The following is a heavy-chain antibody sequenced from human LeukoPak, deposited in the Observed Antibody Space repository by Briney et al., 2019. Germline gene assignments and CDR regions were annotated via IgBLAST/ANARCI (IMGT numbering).Heavy chain of an antibody. V-gene: IGHV3-20*04. CDR1: GSTSDDFG. J-gene: IGHJ4*02. CDR3: ARAPMTTVTTIDY. CDR2: IKWNGGRT. Sequence: GGSLRLSCAAAGSTSDDFGMSCVRHGPRKGLEWVAGIKWNGGRTGYADSVKGRFTISRDNAKKPLYLQMNSLRAEDTALYYCARAPMTTVTTIDYWGQGTLVTVSS. D-gene: IGHD4-17*01.